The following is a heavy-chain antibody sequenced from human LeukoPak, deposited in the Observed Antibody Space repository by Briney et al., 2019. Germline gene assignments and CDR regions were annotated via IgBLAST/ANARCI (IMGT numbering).Heavy chain of an antibody. CDR2: ISGGGGST. CDR3: AKGGKWDVTPFDY. J-gene: IGHJ4*02. D-gene: IGHD1-26*01. Sequence: GGSLRLSCAASGFSFRSSAISWVRQAPGKGLEWVSTISGGGGSTYYADSVKGRFTISRDNSKNTLYLQVNSLRAEDTAVYYCAKGGKWDVTPFDYWGQGTLVTVSS. CDR1: GFSFRSSA. V-gene: IGHV3-23*01.